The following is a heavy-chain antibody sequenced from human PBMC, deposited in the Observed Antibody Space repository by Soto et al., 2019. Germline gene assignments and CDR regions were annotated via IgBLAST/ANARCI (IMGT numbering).Heavy chain of an antibody. CDR2: ISYDGSNK. CDR1: GFTFSSYG. J-gene: IGHJ6*02. Sequence: PGGSLRLSCAASGFTFSSYGMHWVRQAPGKGLEWVAVISYDGSNKYYADSVKGRFTISRDNSKNTLYLQMNSLRAEDTAVYYCAKDLSSSWPFDYYYGMDVWGHGTTVTVSS. CDR3: AKDLSSSWPFDYYYGMDV. D-gene: IGHD6-13*01. V-gene: IGHV3-30*18.